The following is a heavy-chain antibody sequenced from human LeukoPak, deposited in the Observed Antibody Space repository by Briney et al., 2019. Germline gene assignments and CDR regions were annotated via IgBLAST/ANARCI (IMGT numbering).Heavy chain of an antibody. CDR1: GFTFNRYW. Sequence: PGGSLRLSCAASGFTFNRYWMSWVRQAPGKGLEWVANIKEDGNEKYYVESVKGQFTISRDNANSSLYLQMNSLRAEDTAVYYCARAQSIVVVPAAIPSDYWGQGTLVVVSS. V-gene: IGHV3-7*01. CDR2: IKEDGNEK. D-gene: IGHD2-2*02. J-gene: IGHJ4*02. CDR3: ARAQSIVVVPAAIPSDY.